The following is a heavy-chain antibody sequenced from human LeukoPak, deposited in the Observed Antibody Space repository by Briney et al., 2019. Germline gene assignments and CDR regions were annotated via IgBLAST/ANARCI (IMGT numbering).Heavy chain of an antibody. CDR3: AGTIAAAGREDYFDY. D-gene: IGHD6-13*01. CDR2: IYPGDSDT. CDR1: GYSFTSYW. V-gene: IGHV5-51*01. J-gene: IGHJ4*02. Sequence: GESLKISCKGSGYSFTSYWIGWVRQMPGKGLEWMGIIYPGDSDTRYSPSFQGQVTISADKSISTAYLQWSSLKASDTAMYYCAGTIAAAGREDYFDYWGQGTLVTVSS.